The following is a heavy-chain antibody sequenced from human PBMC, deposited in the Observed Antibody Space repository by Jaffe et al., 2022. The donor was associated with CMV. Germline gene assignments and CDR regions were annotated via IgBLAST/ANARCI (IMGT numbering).Heavy chain of an antibody. D-gene: IGHD4-17*01. CDR3: VKDAGAYGDYGGGSNFDY. CDR1: GFTFDDYA. J-gene: IGHJ4*02. V-gene: IGHV3-9*01. Sequence: EVQVVESGGGLVQPGRSLRLSCAASGFTFDDYAMHWVRQAPGKGLEWVSGISWNSGKTGYADSVKDRFTISRDNAKKSLYLQMNSLRAEDTALYFCVKDAGAYGDYGGGSNFDYWGQGTLVTVSS. CDR2: ISWNSGKT.